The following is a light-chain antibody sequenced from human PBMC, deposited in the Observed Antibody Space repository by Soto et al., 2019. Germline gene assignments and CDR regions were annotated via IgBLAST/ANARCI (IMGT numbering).Light chain of an antibody. CDR1: SSNIGGNS. V-gene: IGLV1-51*01. J-gene: IGLJ1*01. CDR2: DDD. CDR3: GSWDSSLSAYV. Sequence: QSVLTQPPSVSAAPGRRVTISFSGSSSNIGGNSVSWYQQLPGTAPKLLIYDDDKRPSGIPDRFSGSKSGTSATLGITGFQTGDEADYYCGSWDSSLSAYVFGTGTKVTVL.